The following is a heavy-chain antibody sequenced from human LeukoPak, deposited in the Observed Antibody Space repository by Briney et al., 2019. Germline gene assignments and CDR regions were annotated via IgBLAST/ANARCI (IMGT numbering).Heavy chain of an antibody. CDR1: GFTFSDYY. Sequence: GGTLRLSCAASGFTFSDYYMSWIRQAPGKGLEWISYISSSGSTIYYADSVKGRITISRDNAKNSLYLQMNSLRAEDTALYYCARGEYPHAFDIWGQGTMVSVSS. V-gene: IGHV3-11*04. CDR3: ARGEYPHAFDI. D-gene: IGHD2-2*02. CDR2: ISSSGSTI. J-gene: IGHJ3*02.